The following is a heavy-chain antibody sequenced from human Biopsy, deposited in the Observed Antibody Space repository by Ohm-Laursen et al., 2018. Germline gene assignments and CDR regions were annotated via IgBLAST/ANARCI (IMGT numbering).Heavy chain of an antibody. Sequence: GTLSLTCTVSGDSFTGHYWTWIRQPPGKGLEWIGHISHTGYTSYKSSLKSRVTISLDTSRKHFSLRSTSLAAADTAVYYCARGSNEYGGLYFPHWGQGTPVTVSS. CDR2: ISHTGYT. CDR3: ARGSNEYGGLYFPH. CDR1: GDSFTGHY. D-gene: IGHD4-23*01. V-gene: IGHV4-59*11. J-gene: IGHJ1*01.